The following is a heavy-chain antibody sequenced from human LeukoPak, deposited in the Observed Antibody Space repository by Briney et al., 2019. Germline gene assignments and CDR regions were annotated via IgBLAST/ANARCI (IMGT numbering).Heavy chain of an antibody. CDR1: GLTFGRHW. J-gene: IGHJ6*02. Sequence: PGGSLRLSCAASGLTFGRHWMSWARQAPGKGLEWEASINHNGNVNYYVDSVKGRFTISRDNAKNSLYLQMSNLRAEDTAVYFCARGGGLDVWGQGATVTVSS. CDR3: ARGGGLDV. D-gene: IGHD3-16*01. CDR2: INHNGNVN. V-gene: IGHV3-7*03.